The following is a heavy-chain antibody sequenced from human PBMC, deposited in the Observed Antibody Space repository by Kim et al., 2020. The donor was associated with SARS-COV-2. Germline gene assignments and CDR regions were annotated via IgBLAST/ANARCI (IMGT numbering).Heavy chain of an antibody. V-gene: IGHV3-11*05. J-gene: IGHJ4*02. CDR3: ARDRRHSSSWYFDY. D-gene: IGHD6-13*01. Sequence: ADYVKGRFTISRDNAKNSLYLQMNSLRAEDTAVYYCARDRRHSSSWYFDYWGQGTLVTVSS.